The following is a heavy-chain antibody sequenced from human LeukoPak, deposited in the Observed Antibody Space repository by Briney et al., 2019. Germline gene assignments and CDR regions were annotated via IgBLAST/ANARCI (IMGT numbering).Heavy chain of an antibody. CDR1: GFTFSSHW. V-gene: IGHV3-74*01. CDR3: ASGKTYGLYQSDY. Sequence: GGSLRLSCAASGFTFSSHWMYWVRQGPGKGLVWVSRINTDGSSTAYANSVKGRFTISRDNAKNTLYMQMHSLRAEDTAVYYCASGKTYGLYQSDYWGQGSLVTVSS. D-gene: IGHD2-2*02. J-gene: IGHJ4*02. CDR2: INTDGSST.